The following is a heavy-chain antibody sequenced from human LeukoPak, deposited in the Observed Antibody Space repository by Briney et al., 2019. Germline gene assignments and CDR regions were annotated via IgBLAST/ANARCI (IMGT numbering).Heavy chain of an antibody. D-gene: IGHD3-10*01. CDR1: GFTFNTYS. V-gene: IGHV3-48*04. J-gene: IGHJ4*02. CDR3: VRGLDYNVAWVY. CDR2: ISSSGSTL. Sequence: GGSLRLSCAASGFTFNTYSMNWVRQAPGRGLEWVSYISSSGSTLYYADSVKGRFSISRDNAKNSLYLQMNSLRAEDTAVYYCVRGLDYNVAWVYWGQGTLVTVSS.